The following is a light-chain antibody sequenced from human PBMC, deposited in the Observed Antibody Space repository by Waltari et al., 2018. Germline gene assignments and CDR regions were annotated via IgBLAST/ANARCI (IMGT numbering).Light chain of an antibody. V-gene: IGLV1-44*01. J-gene: IGLJ3*02. Sequence: QSVLTQPPSASGTRGPRVTVSCSGGSSNLGSHFVNWYQHLPGTAPKLLIYYTNQRPSGVPDRFSGSKSGASASLAISGLQSEDEADYYCATWDRSLNVWMFGGGTKLTVL. CDR3: ATWDRSLNVWM. CDR1: SSNLGSHF. CDR2: YTN.